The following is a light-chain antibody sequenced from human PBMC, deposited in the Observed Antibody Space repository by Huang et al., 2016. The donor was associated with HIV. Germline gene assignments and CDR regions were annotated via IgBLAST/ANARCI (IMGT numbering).Light chain of an antibody. V-gene: IGKV3-11*01. J-gene: IGKJ4*01. CDR1: HSVSSY. CDR2: DAS. Sequence: EIVLTQSPATLSLSPGERATLPCRASHSVSSYLVWYQHKPGQAPRLLIYDASNRAAGIPARFSGSGSGTDFNLTISGLEPEDSAVYYCQQRSNWPLTFGGGTKVEIK. CDR3: QQRSNWPLT.